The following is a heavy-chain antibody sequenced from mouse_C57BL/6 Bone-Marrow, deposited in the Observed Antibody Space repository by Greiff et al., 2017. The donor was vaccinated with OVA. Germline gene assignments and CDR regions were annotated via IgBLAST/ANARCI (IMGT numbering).Heavy chain of an antibody. J-gene: IGHJ1*03. Sequence: QVQLQQPGAELVRPGSSVKLSCKASGYTFTSYWMDWVKQRPGQGLEWIGNIYPSDSETHYNQKFKDKATLTVDKSSSTAYMQLSSLTSEDSAVYYCAREPYSNSRYWYFDVWGTGTTVTVSS. CDR1: GYTFTSYW. CDR2: IYPSDSET. CDR3: AREPYSNSRYWYFDV. D-gene: IGHD2-5*01. V-gene: IGHV1-61*01.